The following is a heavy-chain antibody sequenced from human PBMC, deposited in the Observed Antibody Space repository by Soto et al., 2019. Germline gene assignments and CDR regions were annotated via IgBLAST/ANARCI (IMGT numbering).Heavy chain of an antibody. D-gene: IGHD5-12*01. V-gene: IGHV4-39*01. Sequence: SETLSLTCTVSGGSISSSGYYWGWIRQPPGKGLEWIGSIYYSGSTYYNPSLKSRVTISVDTSKNQFSLKLSSVTAADTAVYYCASHIDGYNAFDIWGQGTMVTVSS. CDR1: GGSISSSGYY. J-gene: IGHJ3*02. CDR2: IYYSGST. CDR3: ASHIDGYNAFDI.